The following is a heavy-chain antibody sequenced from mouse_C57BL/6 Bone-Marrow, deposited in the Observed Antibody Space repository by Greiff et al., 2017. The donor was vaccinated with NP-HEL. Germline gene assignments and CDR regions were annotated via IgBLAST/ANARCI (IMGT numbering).Heavy chain of an antibody. CDR2: IRSKSSNYAT. V-gene: IGHV10-3*01. Sequence: EVMLVESGGGLVQPKGSLKLSCAASGFTFNTYAMHWVRQAPGKGLEWVARIRSKSSNYATYYADSVKDRFTISRDDSQSMLYLQMNNLKTEDTAMYYCVREGTTAVATRDYAMDYWGQGTSVTVSS. D-gene: IGHD1-1*01. J-gene: IGHJ4*01. CDR3: VREGTTAVATRDYAMDY. CDR1: GFTFNTYA.